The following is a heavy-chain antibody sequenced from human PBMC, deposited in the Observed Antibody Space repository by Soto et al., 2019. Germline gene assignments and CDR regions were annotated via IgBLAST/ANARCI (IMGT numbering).Heavy chain of an antibody. V-gene: IGHV3-53*01. CDR1: GFTVSSNY. J-gene: IGHJ3*02. D-gene: IGHD3-16*01. Sequence: GGSLRLSCAASGFTVSSNYMSWVRQAPGKGLEWVSVIYSGGSTYYADSVKGRFTISRDNSKNTLYLQMNSLRAEDTAVYYCARDRGRSRLDAFDIWGQGTMVTVSS. CDR2: IYSGGST. CDR3: ARDRGRSRLDAFDI.